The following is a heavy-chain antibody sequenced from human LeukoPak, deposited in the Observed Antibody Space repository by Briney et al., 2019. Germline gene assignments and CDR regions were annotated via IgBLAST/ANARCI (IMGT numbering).Heavy chain of an antibody. J-gene: IGHJ4*02. CDR3: ARVPVYDILTGPYFDY. CDR2: IWYDGSNK. Sequence: GRSLRLSCAASGFTFSSYGMHWVRQAPGKGLEWVAVIWYDGSNKYYADSVKGRFTISRDNSKNTLYLQMNSLRAEDTAVYYCARVPVYDILTGPYFDYWGQGTLVTVSS. V-gene: IGHV3-33*01. D-gene: IGHD3-9*01. CDR1: GFTFSSYG.